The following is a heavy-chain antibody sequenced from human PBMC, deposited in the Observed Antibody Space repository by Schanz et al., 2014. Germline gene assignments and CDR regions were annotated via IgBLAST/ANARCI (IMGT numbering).Heavy chain of an antibody. CDR3: ARGSWDNAYYFDS. Sequence: VQLVESGGGLIQPGGSLRLSCAASGFTVSSNYMSWVRQAPGKGLDWVAFISYDGNTKHYADSVKSRFTISRDNSKNTLYLQMDSLRVDDTAVYYCARGSWDNAYYFDSWGQGALLTVSS. CDR2: ISYDGNTK. CDR1: GFTVSSNY. J-gene: IGHJ4*02. D-gene: IGHD1-1*01. V-gene: IGHV3-30*03.